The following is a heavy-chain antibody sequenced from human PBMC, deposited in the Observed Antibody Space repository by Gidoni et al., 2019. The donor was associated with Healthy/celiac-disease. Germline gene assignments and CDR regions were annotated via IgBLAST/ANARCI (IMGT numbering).Heavy chain of an antibody. D-gene: IGHD1-26*01. CDR1: GGSISSYY. V-gene: IGHV4-59*01. CDR2: IYYSGST. J-gene: IGHJ6*02. CDR3: ARDTLHSALVDYYGMDV. Sequence: QVQLQESGPGLVKPSETLSLTCPVSGGSISSYYWSWIRQPPGKGLEWIGYIYYSGSTNYNPSLKSRVTISVDTSKNQFSLKLSSVTAADTAVYYCARDTLHSALVDYYGMDVWGQGTTVTVSS.